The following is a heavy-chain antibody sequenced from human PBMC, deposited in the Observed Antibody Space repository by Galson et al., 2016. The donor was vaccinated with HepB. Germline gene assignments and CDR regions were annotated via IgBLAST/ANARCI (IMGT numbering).Heavy chain of an antibody. CDR1: GGTFSSYA. CDR2: IIPIFGTA. D-gene: IGHD3-10*01. Sequence: SVKVSCKASGGTFSSYAISWVRQAPGQGLEWMGGIIPIFGTANYAQKFQGRVTITADKSTSTAYMELSSLRSEDTAVYYCARDRGKWELIFDYWGQGTLVTVSS. J-gene: IGHJ4*02. CDR3: ARDRGKWELIFDY. V-gene: IGHV1-69*06.